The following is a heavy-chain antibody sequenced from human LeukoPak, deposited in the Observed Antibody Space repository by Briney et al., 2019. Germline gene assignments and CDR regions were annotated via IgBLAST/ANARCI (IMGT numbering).Heavy chain of an antibody. V-gene: IGHV4-59*11. Sequence: SETLSLTCTVSGASITGQYLTWIRQPPGNGLEWIGYISHIGSTNYNPSLKSRVTISVDTSKNQFSLKLTSVTAADTALYYCARDRISINALDMWGQGTMVTVSS. CDR1: GASITGQY. D-gene: IGHD1-14*01. J-gene: IGHJ3*02. CDR3: ARDRISINALDM. CDR2: ISHIGST.